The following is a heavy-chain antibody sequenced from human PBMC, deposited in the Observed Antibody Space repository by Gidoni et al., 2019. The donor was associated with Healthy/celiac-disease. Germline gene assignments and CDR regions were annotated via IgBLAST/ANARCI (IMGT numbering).Heavy chain of an antibody. CDR3: AREGGCSGGSCYFGYYYYGMDV. D-gene: IGHD2-15*01. J-gene: IGHJ6*02. Sequence: QVQLVESGGGLVKPGGSLRLSCSASGFTFSDYYMSWIRQAPGKGLEWVSYISSSGSTIYNADSVKGRFTISRDNAKNSLYLQMNSLRAEDTAVYYCAREGGCSGGSCYFGYYYYGMDVWGQGTTVTVSS. CDR1: GFTFSDYY. CDR2: ISSSGSTI. V-gene: IGHV3-11*01.